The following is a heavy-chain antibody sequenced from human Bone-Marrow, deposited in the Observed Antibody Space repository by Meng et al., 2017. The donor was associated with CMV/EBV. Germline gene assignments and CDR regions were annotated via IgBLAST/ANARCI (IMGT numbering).Heavy chain of an antibody. CDR1: GYNFNIYW. D-gene: IGHD3-3*01. V-gene: IGHV5-51*01. Sequence: CKGSGYNFNIYWIAWVRQMPGKGLEWMGIIYPSNSETKYSPSFQGQVTISVDKSISTAYLQWISLKASDTAIYYCGREGDTSGYNIDYWGQGTLVTVSS. CDR2: IYPSNSET. J-gene: IGHJ4*02. CDR3: GREGDTSGYNIDY.